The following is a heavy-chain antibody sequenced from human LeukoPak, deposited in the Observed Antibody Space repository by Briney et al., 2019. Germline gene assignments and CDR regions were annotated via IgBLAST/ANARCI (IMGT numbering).Heavy chain of an antibody. D-gene: IGHD2-8*01. Sequence: GGSLRLSCAASGFTLSTYAMHWLRQAPAKGLEGVAVISDDGRNTTYAASVKGRFPISRDNSKNPLFLQLNSPRTEDTAVYYCARDPMADFAYGGQGSLVTAPS. V-gene: IGHV3-30*04. CDR1: GFTLSTYA. CDR3: ARDPMADFAY. CDR2: ISDDGRNT. J-gene: IGHJ4*02.